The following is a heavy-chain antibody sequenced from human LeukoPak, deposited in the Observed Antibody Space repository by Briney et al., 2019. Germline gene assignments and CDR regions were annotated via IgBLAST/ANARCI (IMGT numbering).Heavy chain of an antibody. CDR1: GFPFSDFS. CDR2: TNSGGTTT. Sequence: GGSLRLSCATSGFPFSDFSMTWVRQAPGKGLEWISTTNSGGTTTYYAESVKGRFTISRDNSKNALYLQMSSLRVEDTAIYYCAKQSYARSLGEGGPGTLVPVSS. V-gene: IGHV3-23*01. D-gene: IGHD2-8*01. J-gene: IGHJ4*02. CDR3: AKQSYARSLGE.